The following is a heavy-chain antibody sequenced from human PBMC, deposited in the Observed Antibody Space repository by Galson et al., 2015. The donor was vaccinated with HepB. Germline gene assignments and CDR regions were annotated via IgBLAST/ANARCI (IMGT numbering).Heavy chain of an antibody. Sequence: SLRLSCAGSGFTFSNYGLHWVRQAPGKGLEWVAIISYDGNNKYYADSLKGRFTISRDNSKNTLYLQLNNLRPEDTAFYYCAKDHYDSSGYYSGPYYWGQGTLVTVSS. V-gene: IGHV3-30*18. D-gene: IGHD3-22*01. CDR2: ISYDGNNK. CDR3: AKDHYDSSGYYSGPYY. J-gene: IGHJ4*02. CDR1: GFTFSNYG.